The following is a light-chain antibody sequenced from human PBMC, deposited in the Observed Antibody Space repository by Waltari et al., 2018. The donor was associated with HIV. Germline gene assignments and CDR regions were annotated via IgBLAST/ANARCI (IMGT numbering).Light chain of an antibody. CDR3: QQYYTVRPT. J-gene: IGKJ4*01. CDR2: WAS. CDR1: QSVSDY. Sequence: EVVLTQSPATLSLSPGERATLSCRASQSVSDYLAWYQQKTGQSPNVLIYWASTRQSGVPDRFSASGSGTNFSLTISSLQAADVAVYYCQQYYTVRPTFGGGTKVEIK. V-gene: IGKV3-11*01.